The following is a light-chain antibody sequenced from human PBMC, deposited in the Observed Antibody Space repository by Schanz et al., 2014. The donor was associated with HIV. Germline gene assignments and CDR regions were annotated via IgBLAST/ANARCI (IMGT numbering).Light chain of an antibody. V-gene: IGKV3-11*01. Sequence: IVLTQSRASLSLSPGERATLSCRASQSVSSHLAWYQQKPGQAPRLLIYDAFNRATGVPARFSGSGSGTDFTLTISSLEPEDFAVYYCQQCSSWPGTFGQGTKVEIK. CDR3: QQCSSWPGT. CDR2: DAF. CDR1: QSVSSH. J-gene: IGKJ1*01.